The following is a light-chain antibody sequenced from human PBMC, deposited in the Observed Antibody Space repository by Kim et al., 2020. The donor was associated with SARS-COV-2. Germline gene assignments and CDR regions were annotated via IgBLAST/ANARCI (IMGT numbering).Light chain of an antibody. CDR3: NSRDRSGNHMV. Sequence: SSELTQDHAVSVALGQTVRITCQGDSLRSYYASWYQQKPGQAPVLLIYGKDNRPSGLPDRFSGSSSGNTASLTITGAQAEDEADYYCNSRDRSGNHMVFGGGTKLTVL. CDR2: GKD. J-gene: IGLJ3*02. CDR1: SLRSYY. V-gene: IGLV3-19*01.